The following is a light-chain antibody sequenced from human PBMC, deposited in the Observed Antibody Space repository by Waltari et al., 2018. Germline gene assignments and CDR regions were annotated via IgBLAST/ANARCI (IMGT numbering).Light chain of an antibody. CDR2: GKD. V-gene: IGLV3-19*01. Sequence: SSELTQDPGVSVALGPTIRFTCQGDSLRTSYATWYQLKPGQAPVLVIYGKDKRPSGIPDRISGYSSGTTSSLTITGAQAEDEADYYCSSRNGRANQVVFAGGTKVTVL. CDR3: SSRNGRANQVV. CDR1: SLRTSY. J-gene: IGLJ3*02.